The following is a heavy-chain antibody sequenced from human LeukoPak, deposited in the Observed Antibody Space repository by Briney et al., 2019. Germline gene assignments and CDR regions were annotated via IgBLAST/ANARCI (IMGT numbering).Heavy chain of an antibody. CDR2: IIPIFGTA. CDR3: ARHSRRLRSGSSPPPLFRAFDI. J-gene: IGHJ3*02. CDR1: GGTFSSYA. Sequence: SVKVSCKASGGTFSSYAISWVRQAPGQGLEWMGGIIPIFGTANYAQKFQGRVTITADKSTSTAYMELSSLRSEDTAVYYCARHSRRLRSGSSPPPLFRAFDIWGQGTMVTVSS. D-gene: IGHD6-13*01. V-gene: IGHV1-69*06.